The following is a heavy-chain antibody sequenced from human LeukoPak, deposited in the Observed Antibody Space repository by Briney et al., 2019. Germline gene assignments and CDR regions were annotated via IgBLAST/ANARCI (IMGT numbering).Heavy chain of an antibody. CDR2: ISYDGSNK. Sequence: GRSLRLSCAASGFTFSSYAMHWVRQAPGKGLEWVAVISYDGSNKYYADSVKGRFTISRDNSKNTLYLQMNSLRAEDTAVYYCAKDMGEWGQGTLATVSS. D-gene: IGHD3-16*01. CDR1: GFTFSSYA. J-gene: IGHJ4*02. V-gene: IGHV3-30*04. CDR3: AKDMGE.